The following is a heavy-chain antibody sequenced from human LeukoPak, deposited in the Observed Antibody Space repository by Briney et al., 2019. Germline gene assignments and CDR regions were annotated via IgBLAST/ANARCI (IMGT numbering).Heavy chain of an antibody. CDR1: GGSISSHY. Sequence: SETLSLTCTVSGGSISSHYWSWIRQPPGKGLEWIGYIYYSGSTNYNPSLKSRVTISVDTSKNQFSLKLSSVTAADTAVYYCAAGEGTFDYWGQGTLVTVSS. CDR3: AAGEGTFDY. J-gene: IGHJ4*02. D-gene: IGHD3-10*01. V-gene: IGHV4-59*11. CDR2: IYYSGST.